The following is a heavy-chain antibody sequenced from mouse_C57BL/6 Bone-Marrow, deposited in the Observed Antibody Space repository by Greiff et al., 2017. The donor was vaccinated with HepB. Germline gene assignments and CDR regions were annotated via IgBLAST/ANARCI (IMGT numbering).Heavy chain of an antibody. CDR1: GYTFTSYW. V-gene: IGHV1-61*01. Sequence: QVQLQQPGAELVRPGSSVKLSCKASGYTFTSYWMDWVKQRPGQGLEWIGNIYPSDSETHYNQKFKDKATLTVDKSSSTAYMQLSSLTSEDSAVYYCARDRLYYFDYGGQGTTLTVSS. J-gene: IGHJ2*01. CDR3: ARDRLYYFDY. CDR2: IYPSDSET.